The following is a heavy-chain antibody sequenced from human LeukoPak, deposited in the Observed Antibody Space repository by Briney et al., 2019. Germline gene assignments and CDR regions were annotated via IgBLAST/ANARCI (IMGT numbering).Heavy chain of an antibody. CDR2: IYTSGST. V-gene: IGHV4-61*02. Sequence: PSQTLSLTCTVSGGSISSGSYYWSWIRQPAGKGLEWIGRIYTSGSTNYNPSLKSRVTISVDTSNNQFSLKLSSVTAADTAVYYCARGSNYYYYYMDVWGKGTTVTVSS. CDR3: ARGSNYYYYYMDV. CDR1: GGSISSGSYY. D-gene: IGHD2-2*01. J-gene: IGHJ6*03.